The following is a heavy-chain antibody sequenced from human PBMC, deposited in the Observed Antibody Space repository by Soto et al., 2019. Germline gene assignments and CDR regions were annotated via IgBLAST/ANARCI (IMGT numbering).Heavy chain of an antibody. D-gene: IGHD5-18*01. CDR3: AKSLRGYSYGNFDY. Sequence: QTGWSLRLSCAASGFTFSSYGMHWVRQAPGKGLEWVAVISYDGSNKYYADSVKGRFTISRDNSKNTLYLQMNSLRAEDTAVYYCAKSLRGYSYGNFDYWGQGTLVTVSS. CDR1: GFTFSSYG. J-gene: IGHJ4*02. CDR2: ISYDGSNK. V-gene: IGHV3-30*18.